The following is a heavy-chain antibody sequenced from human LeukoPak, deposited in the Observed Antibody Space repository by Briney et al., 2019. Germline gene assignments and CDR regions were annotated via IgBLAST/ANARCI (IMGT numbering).Heavy chain of an antibody. CDR1: ELTFSKYA. V-gene: IGHV3-23*01. J-gene: IGHJ4*02. D-gene: IGHD3-22*01. CDR2: ISNSGGYT. CDR3: AKQSLYDSSGHFHY. Sequence: GGSLRLSCTVSELTFSKYAMTWVRQAPGDGLEWVSTISNSGGYTYYADSVKGRFTISRDNSKNTLFLRMNSLRAEDTAVYFCAKQSLYDSSGHFHYWGQGTLVTVSS.